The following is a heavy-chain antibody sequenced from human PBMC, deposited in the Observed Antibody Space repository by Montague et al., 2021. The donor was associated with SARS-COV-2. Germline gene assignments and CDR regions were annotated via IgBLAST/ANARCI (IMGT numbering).Heavy chain of an antibody. D-gene: IGHD5-24*01. CDR2: IYSSGST. V-gene: IGHV4-59*02. CDR1: SGSVSSDY. J-gene: IGHJ4*02. CDR3: ARTRDEYSRYYFDY. Sequence: SETLSLTCSVSSGSVSSDYWNWIRQPPGKGLEWIGYIYSSGSTSYNPSLKSRVTISLATSKTQFSLGLSSVTAADTAVYYCARTRDEYSRYYFDYWGQGTLVTVSS.